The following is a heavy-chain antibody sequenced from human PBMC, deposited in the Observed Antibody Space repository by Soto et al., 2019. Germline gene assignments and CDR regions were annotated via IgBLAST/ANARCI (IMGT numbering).Heavy chain of an antibody. CDR3: ARGATVTQYDY. D-gene: IGHD4-17*01. CDR1: GVSVSSGSFY. J-gene: IGHJ4*02. Sequence: LSLTCTVSGVSVSSGSFYWAWIRQPPGKGLEWIGFGSYSGTTNYKPSLKSRVTISVDTSRSQISLKVSSLTAADTAAYYCARGATVTQYDYWGQGTLVTVSS. V-gene: IGHV4-61*01. CDR2: GSYSGTT.